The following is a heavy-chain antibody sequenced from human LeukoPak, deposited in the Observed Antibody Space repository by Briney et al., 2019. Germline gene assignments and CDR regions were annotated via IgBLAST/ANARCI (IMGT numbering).Heavy chain of an antibody. D-gene: IGHD2-2*01. Sequence: GGSLRLSCAASGFTFDDYGMSWVRHAPGKGLEWVSGINWNGGSTGYADSVKGRFTISRDNAKNSLYLQMNSLRAEDTALYHCARAYCSSTSCYEKNYYGMDVWGQGTTVTVSS. CDR2: INWNGGST. V-gene: IGHV3-20*01. J-gene: IGHJ6*02. CDR1: GFTFDDYG. CDR3: ARAYCSSTSCYEKNYYGMDV.